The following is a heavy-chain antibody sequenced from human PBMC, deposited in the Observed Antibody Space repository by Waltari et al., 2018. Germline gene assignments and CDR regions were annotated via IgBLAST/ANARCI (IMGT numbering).Heavy chain of an antibody. CDR1: GGSVTSRDYH. D-gene: IGHD3-3*01. Sequence: QLPLQESGPGLVKPSATLSLTCTVSGGSVTSRDYHWPWIRQSPEMRLEWLASIFQDGVTYYNASLKSRLTIKIDTSKEQFFLELTSVTAADRAVYYCARFVTIFGVVIWGQGTLVTVSS. CDR3: ARFVTIFGVVI. V-gene: IGHV4-39*07. CDR2: IFQDGVT. J-gene: IGHJ4*02.